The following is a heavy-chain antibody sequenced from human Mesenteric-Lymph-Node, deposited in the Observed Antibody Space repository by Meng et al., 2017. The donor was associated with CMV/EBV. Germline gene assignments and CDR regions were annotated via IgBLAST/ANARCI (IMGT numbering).Heavy chain of an antibody. CDR1: GGSISDNY. CDR3: AHRYCSSTSCYGPDY. V-gene: IGHV2-5*08. D-gene: IGHD2-2*01. Sequence: TLSLTCSVSGGSISDNYWNWIRQPPGKALEWLALIYWNDDKRYSPSLKSRLTITKDTSKNQVVLTMTNMDPVDTATYYCAHRYCSSTSCYGPDYWGQGTLVTVSS. CDR2: IYWNDDK. J-gene: IGHJ4*02.